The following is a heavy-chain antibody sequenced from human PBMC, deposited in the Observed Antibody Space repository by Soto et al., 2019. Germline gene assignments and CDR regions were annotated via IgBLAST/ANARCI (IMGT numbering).Heavy chain of an antibody. V-gene: IGHV4-38-2*01. J-gene: IGHJ4*02. CDR1: GYSISSGYH. D-gene: IGHD5-12*01. CDR2: VYHSGST. Sequence: SETLSLTCAVSGYSISSGYHWAWIRRPPGKGLEWVGSVYHSGSTYYKSSLKSRITISVDTSKNQFSLKLTSVTAADTAVYYCARSGYGGHGYFDYWAQGTLVTVSS. CDR3: ARSGYGGHGYFDY.